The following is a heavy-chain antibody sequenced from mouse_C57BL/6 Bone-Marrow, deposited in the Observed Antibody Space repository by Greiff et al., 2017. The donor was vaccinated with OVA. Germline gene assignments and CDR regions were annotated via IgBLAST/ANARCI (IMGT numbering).Heavy chain of an antibody. CDR3: ARRGYWDFDY. CDR1: GYTFPDYY. V-gene: IGHV1-26*01. Sequence: EVQLQQSGPELVKPGASVKISCKASGYTFPDYYMNWVKQSHGKSLEWIGDINPNNGGTSYNQKFKGKATLTVDKSSSTAYMELRSLTSEDSAVYYCARRGYWDFDYWGQGTTLTVSS. D-gene: IGHD4-1*01. CDR2: INPNNGGT. J-gene: IGHJ2*01.